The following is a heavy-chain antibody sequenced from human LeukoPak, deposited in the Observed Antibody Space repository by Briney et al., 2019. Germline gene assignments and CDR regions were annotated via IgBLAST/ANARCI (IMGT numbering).Heavy chain of an antibody. V-gene: IGHV4-59*01. Sequence: SETLSLTCTVSGGFTSTYYWNWVRQSPGKGLEWLGYVYYSGTTKYNPSLKSRVAISIDTSKNQFSLKLSSVTAADTAVYYCARGRYESHTAMADYWGQGTLVTVSS. CDR2: VYYSGTT. D-gene: IGHD5-18*01. J-gene: IGHJ4*02. CDR3: ARGRYESHTAMADY. CDR1: GGFTSTYY.